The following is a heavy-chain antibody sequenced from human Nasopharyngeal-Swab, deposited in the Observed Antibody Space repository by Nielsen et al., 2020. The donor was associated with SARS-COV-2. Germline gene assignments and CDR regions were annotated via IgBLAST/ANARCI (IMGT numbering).Heavy chain of an antibody. CDR2: ISSSSSYI. CDR1: GFTFNNYN. V-gene: IGHV3-21*01. Sequence: GGSLRLSCAASGFTFNNYNFNWVRQAPGKGLEWVSSISSSSSYIYYADSVKGRFTISRDNAKNSLYLQMNSLRAEDTAVYYCAREVIVVVPAANKETATGPESWFDPWAREPWSPSPQ. CDR3: AREVIVVVPAANKETATGPESWFDP. D-gene: IGHD2-2*01. J-gene: IGHJ5*02.